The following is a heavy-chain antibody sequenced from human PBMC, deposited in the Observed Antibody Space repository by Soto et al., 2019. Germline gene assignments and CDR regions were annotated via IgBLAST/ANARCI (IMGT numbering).Heavy chain of an antibody. J-gene: IGHJ6*02. CDR2: IYYSGIT. D-gene: IGHD3-3*01. CDR3: ARAVVARSGSVRSYGMDV. V-gene: IGHV4-30-4*01. CDR1: GGSISSGDYY. Sequence: SETLSLTCTVSGGSISSGDYYWSWIRQPPGKGLEWIGYIYYSGITYYNPSLKSRVTISVNTSKNQFSLKLSSVTAADTAVYYCARAVVARSGSVRSYGMDVWGQATTATGSS.